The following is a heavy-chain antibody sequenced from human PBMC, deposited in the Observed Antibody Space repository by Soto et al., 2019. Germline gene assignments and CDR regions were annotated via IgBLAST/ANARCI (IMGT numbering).Heavy chain of an antibody. Sequence: GESLKISCKGSGYSFTSYWIGWVRQMPGKGLEWMGIIYPGDSDTRYSPSFQGQVTISADKSISTAYLQWSSLKASDTAMYYCARPLDFWSRYKPPIVDYWGQGTLVTVSS. CDR1: GYSFTSYW. CDR2: IYPGDSDT. D-gene: IGHD3-3*01. V-gene: IGHV5-51*01. J-gene: IGHJ4*02. CDR3: ARPLDFWSRYKPPIVDY.